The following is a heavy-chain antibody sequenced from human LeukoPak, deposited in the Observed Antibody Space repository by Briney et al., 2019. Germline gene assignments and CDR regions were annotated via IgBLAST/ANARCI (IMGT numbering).Heavy chain of an antibody. J-gene: IGHJ4*02. CDR1: GFTFSSYG. CDR3: ARDRKGGKFDY. Sequence: GGSLRLSCAASGFTFSSYGMHWVRQAPGKGLEWVAVTWYDGSNKYYADSVKGRFTISRDNSKNTLYLQMNSLRAEDTAVYYCARDRKGGKFDYWGQGTLVTVSS. D-gene: IGHD3-16*01. V-gene: IGHV3-33*01. CDR2: TWYDGSNK.